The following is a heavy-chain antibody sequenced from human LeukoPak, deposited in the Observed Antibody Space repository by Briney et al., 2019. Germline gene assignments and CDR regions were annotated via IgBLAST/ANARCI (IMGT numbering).Heavy chain of an antibody. Sequence: ASVKVSCKASGYTFTGYYMHWVRQAPGQGLEWMGWINPNNGGTNYAQKFQGRVTMTRDTSISTAYMELSRLRSDDTAVYYCARVYSSGWYGAFYYFDYWGQGTLVTVSS. J-gene: IGHJ4*02. CDR3: ARVYSSGWYGAFYYFDY. CDR1: GYTFTGYY. D-gene: IGHD6-19*01. CDR2: INPNNGGT. V-gene: IGHV1-2*02.